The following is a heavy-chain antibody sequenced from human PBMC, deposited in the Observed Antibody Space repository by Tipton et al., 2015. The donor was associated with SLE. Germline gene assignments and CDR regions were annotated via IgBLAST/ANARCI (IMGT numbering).Heavy chain of an antibody. CDR1: GFTFSSYA. Sequence: SLRLSCAASGFTFSSYAMSWVRQAPGKGLEWVSAISGSGGSTYYADSVKGRFTISRDNSKNTLYLQMNSLRAEDTAVYYCAKDREYYYDSSGYIDAFDIWSQGTMVTVSS. CDR3: AKDREYYYDSSGYIDAFDI. J-gene: IGHJ3*02. D-gene: IGHD3-22*01. V-gene: IGHV3-23*01. CDR2: ISGSGGST.